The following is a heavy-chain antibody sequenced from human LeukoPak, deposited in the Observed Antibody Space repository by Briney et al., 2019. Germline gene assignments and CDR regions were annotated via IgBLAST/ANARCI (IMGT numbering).Heavy chain of an antibody. CDR2: IKQDGSEK. V-gene: IGHV3-7*05. J-gene: IGHJ2*01. CDR1: GFTCSSYW. D-gene: IGHD3-10*01. Sequence: GGSLRLSCAASGFTCSSYWMSWVRQAPGKGLEWVANIKQDGSEKYYVDSVKGRFTISRDNTKNSLYLQMNSLRAEGTAVYYCARDRGALWYFDLWGRGTLVTVSS. CDR3: ARDRGALWYFDL.